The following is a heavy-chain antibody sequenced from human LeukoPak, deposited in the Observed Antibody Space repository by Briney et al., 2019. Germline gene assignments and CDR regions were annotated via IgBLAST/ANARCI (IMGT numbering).Heavy chain of an antibody. V-gene: IGHV3-30*02. CDR1: GFTFSSYG. Sequence: PGGSLRLSCAASGFTFSSYGMHWGRQAPGKGLEWVAFTRYDGSNKYYADSVKGRFTISRDNSKNTLYLQMNSLRAEDTAVYYCARGGSYLSAFDIWGQGTMVTVSS. J-gene: IGHJ3*02. CDR2: TRYDGSNK. CDR3: ARGGSYLSAFDI. D-gene: IGHD1-26*01.